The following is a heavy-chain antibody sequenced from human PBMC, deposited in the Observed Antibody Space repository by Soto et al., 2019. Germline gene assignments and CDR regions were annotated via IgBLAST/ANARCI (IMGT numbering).Heavy chain of an antibody. Sequence: PSETLSRTCTVSGGSISSGGYYWSWILQHPGKGLEWIGYIYYSGSTYYNPSLKSRVTISVDTSKNQFSLKLSSVTAADTAVYYCARGLGSDFWSGYYPLYMDVWGKGTTVTVS. CDR1: GGSISSGGYY. CDR3: ARGLGSDFWSGYYPLYMDV. J-gene: IGHJ6*03. CDR2: IYYSGST. D-gene: IGHD3-3*01. V-gene: IGHV4-31*03.